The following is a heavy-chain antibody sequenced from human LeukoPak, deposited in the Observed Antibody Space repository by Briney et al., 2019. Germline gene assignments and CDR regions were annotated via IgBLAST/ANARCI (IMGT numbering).Heavy chain of an antibody. J-gene: IGHJ4*02. Sequence: GGSLRLSCAASGFTFSTYAMYWVRQAPGKGLEYVSTISSNGGATYYANSVKGRSTISRDNSKNTLYLQMGSLRADDMAVYYCARGGIYSSSSAIDHWGQGTLVTVSS. D-gene: IGHD6-6*01. V-gene: IGHV3-64*01. CDR3: ARGGIYSSSSAIDH. CDR2: ISSNGGAT. CDR1: GFTFSTYA.